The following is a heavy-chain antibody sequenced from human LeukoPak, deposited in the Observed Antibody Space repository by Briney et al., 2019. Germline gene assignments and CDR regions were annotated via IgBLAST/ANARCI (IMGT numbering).Heavy chain of an antibody. J-gene: IGHJ4*02. CDR2: VYYTGST. D-gene: IGHD3-22*01. Sequence: SETLSLTCTVSGTSIRSSSMYWGWIRQPPGKGLEWLGTVYYTGSTSLNPSLRRRVSIPVDTSKNQFSLRLTSVTAADTAIYYCARHVAQYYDSSGYPDFWGQGTLVTVSS. CDR1: GTSIRSSSMY. CDR3: ARHVAQYYDSSGYPDF. V-gene: IGHV4-39*01.